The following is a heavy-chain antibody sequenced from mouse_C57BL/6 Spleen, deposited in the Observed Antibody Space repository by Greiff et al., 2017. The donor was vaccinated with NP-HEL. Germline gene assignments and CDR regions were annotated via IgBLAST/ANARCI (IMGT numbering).Heavy chain of an antibody. J-gene: IGHJ1*03. CDR1: GFTFSDYG. CDR2: ISSGSSTI. V-gene: IGHV5-17*01. CDR3: ARNYYAYWYFDV. D-gene: IGHD1-1*01. Sequence: EVKVVESGGGLVKPGGSLKLSCAASGFTFSDYGMHWVRQAPEKGLEWVAYISSGSSTIYYADTVKGRFTISRDNAKNTLFLQMTSLRSEDTAMYYCARNYYAYWYFDVWGTGTTVTVSS.